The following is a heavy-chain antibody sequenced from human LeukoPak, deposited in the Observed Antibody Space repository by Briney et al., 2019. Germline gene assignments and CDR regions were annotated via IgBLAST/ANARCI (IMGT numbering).Heavy chain of an antibody. CDR1: GFIFKKYW. J-gene: IGHJ4*02. CDR2: IKEDGSET. V-gene: IGHV3-7*01. CDR3: AREGKVSAPDY. D-gene: IGHD6-6*01. Sequence: GGSLRLSCAASGFIFKKYWMNWVRQVPGKGLECLANIKEDGSETYYADSVKGRFTISRDNAKNSLYLQMNSLRAEDTAVYYCAREGKVSAPDYWGQGTLVTVSS.